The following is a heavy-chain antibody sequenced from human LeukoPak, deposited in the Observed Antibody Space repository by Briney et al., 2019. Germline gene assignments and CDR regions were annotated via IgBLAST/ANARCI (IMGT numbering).Heavy chain of an antibody. V-gene: IGHV4-4*07. J-gene: IGHJ5*02. Sequence: SATLSLTCTASGGSISSYYWSWIRQPAGQGLEGIGRIYTSGSTNYNPSLKSRVTMSVDTSKNQFSLKLSSVTDADTAVYDCARDALVLPAANWFDPWGQGTLVTVSS. CDR1: GGSISSYY. D-gene: IGHD2-2*01. CDR3: ARDALVLPAANWFDP. CDR2: IYTSGST.